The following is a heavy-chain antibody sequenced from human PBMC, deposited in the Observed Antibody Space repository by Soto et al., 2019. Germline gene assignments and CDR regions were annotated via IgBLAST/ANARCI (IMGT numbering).Heavy chain of an antibody. CDR2: IYPGGSDT. D-gene: IGHD3-22*01. CDR1: GYSFTSYW. J-gene: IGHJ4*02. Sequence: GESLKISCKGSGYSFTSYWIGWVRQMPGKGLEWMGIIYPGGSDTRYSPSFQGQVTISADKSISTAYLQWSSLKASDTAMYYCARTGYYYDSSGYYRYYFDYWGQGTLVTVSS. V-gene: IGHV5-51*03. CDR3: ARTGYYYDSSGYYRYYFDY.